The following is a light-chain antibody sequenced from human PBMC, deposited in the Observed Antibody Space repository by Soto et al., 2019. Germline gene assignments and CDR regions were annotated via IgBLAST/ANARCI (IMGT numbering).Light chain of an antibody. J-gene: IGKJ1*01. V-gene: IGKV1-39*01. Sequence: DIQMTQSPSSLSASVGDRVTITCRASQSISSYLNWYQQKPGKAPKLLIYAASSLQSGVPSRFSGSGSGTDFTLTINSLQPEDSAAYYCQQSYSTLRTFGQGTKVEIK. CDR2: AAS. CDR3: QQSYSTLRT. CDR1: QSISSY.